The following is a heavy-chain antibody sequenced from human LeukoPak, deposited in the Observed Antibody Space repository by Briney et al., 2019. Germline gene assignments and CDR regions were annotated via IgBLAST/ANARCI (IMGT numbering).Heavy chain of an antibody. Sequence: PGGSLRLSCEASGFIFSSYDMHWVRQAPGKGLEWVAFIGYDGSDKYYAESVKGRFTISRDNSKNTMYLQMNSLRAEDTAVYYCARVRPYGSGRYYFDYWGQGTLVTVSS. CDR1: GFIFSSYD. J-gene: IGHJ4*02. CDR3: ARVRPYGSGRYYFDY. CDR2: IGYDGSDK. V-gene: IGHV3-30*02. D-gene: IGHD3-10*01.